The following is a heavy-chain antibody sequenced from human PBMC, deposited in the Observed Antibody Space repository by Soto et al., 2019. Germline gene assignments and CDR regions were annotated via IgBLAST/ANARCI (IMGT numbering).Heavy chain of an antibody. V-gene: IGHV3-33*01. D-gene: IGHD3-3*01. CDR2: IWYDGSNK. CDR3: ARDFPWYYDFWSGYYPGRSDGMDV. J-gene: IGHJ6*02. CDR1: GFTFSSYG. Sequence: GGSLRLSCAASGFTFSSYGMHWVRQAPGKGLEWVAVIWYDGSNKYYADSVKGRFTISRDNSKNTLYLQMNSLRAEDTAVYYCARDFPWYYDFWSGYYPGRSDGMDVWGQGTTVTVSS.